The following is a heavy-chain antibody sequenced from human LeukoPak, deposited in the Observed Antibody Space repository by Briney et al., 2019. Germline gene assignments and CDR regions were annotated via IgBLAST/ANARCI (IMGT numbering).Heavy chain of an antibody. J-gene: IGHJ4*02. CDR3: ASVGYADY. V-gene: IGHV4-59*01. D-gene: IGHD1-1*01. CDR2: IYYSGST. CDR1: GDSISSSY. Sequence: SETLSLTCTVSGDSISSSYWSWIRQPPGKGLEWIGYIYYSGSTNYNPSLKSRVTISVDTSKNQLSLKLSSVTAADTAVCYCASVGYADYWGQGTLVTVSS.